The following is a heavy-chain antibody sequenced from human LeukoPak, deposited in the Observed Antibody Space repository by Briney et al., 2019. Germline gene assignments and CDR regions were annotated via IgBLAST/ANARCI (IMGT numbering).Heavy chain of an antibody. J-gene: IGHJ5*02. Sequence: PSETLSLTCAVYGGSFSGYYWSWIRQPPGKGLEWIGEINHSGSTNYNPSLKSRVTISVDTSKNQFSLKLSSVTAADTAVYYCARGVMFFGAAAALNWFDPWGQGTLVTVSS. V-gene: IGHV4-34*01. D-gene: IGHD6-13*01. CDR1: GGSFSGYY. CDR2: INHSGST. CDR3: ARGVMFFGAAAALNWFDP.